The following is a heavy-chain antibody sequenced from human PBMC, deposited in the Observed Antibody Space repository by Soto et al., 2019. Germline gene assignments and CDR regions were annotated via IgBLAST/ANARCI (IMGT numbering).Heavy chain of an antibody. CDR3: AIPLDSTSTLTHRFEY. V-gene: IGHV1-69*01. D-gene: IGHD4-4*01. CDR2: IIPIFSGP. CDR1: GGMFGAFI. Sequence: QLQLVQSGAEERKTGSSVKVSCKASGGMFGAFIMDWVRQAPGRRLEWLRGIIPIFSGPKNAQKFQDRITLPADAASVTAAMELSILTSEYTAGYYCAIPLDSTSTLTHRFEYRGHGT. J-gene: IGHJ5*01.